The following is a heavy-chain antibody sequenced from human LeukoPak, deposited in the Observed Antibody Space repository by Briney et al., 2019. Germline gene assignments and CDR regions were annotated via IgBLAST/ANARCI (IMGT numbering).Heavy chain of an antibody. CDR1: GFTFSSYW. J-gene: IGHJ5*02. D-gene: IGHD3-22*01. Sequence: PGGSLRLSCAASGFTFSSYWMHWVRQAPGKGLVWVSRINSDGSSTSYADSVKGRFTISRDNAKNTLYLQMNSLRAEDTAVYYCAREDYYDSSGYFSGNSFDPWGQGTLVTVSS. V-gene: IGHV3-74*01. CDR2: INSDGSST. CDR3: AREDYYDSSGYFSGNSFDP.